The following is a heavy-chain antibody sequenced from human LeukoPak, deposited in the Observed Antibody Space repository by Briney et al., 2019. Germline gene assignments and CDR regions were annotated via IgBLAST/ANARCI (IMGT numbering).Heavy chain of an antibody. V-gene: IGHV3-23*01. Sequence: GGSLRLSCAASGFTFSSYAMSWVRQAPGKGLEWVSAISGSGGSTYYADSVKGRFTISRDNSKNTLYPQMNSLRAEDTAVYYCATGGGLWFGELDFDYWGQGTLVTVSS. CDR2: ISGSGGST. CDR1: GFTFSSYA. D-gene: IGHD3-10*01. J-gene: IGHJ4*02. CDR3: ATGGGLWFGELDFDY.